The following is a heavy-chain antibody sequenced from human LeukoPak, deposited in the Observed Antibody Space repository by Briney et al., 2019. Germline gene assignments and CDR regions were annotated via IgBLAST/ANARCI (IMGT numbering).Heavy chain of an antibody. CDR2: IGPTGTDR. J-gene: IGHJ4*02. V-gene: IGHV3-21*01. CDR1: GFTFSSCG. D-gene: IGHD1-14*01. CDR3: ATETIGRHYDY. Sequence: SGGSLRLSCAASGFTFSSCGFNWVRQAPGKGLEWVSSIGPTGTDRYYADSVRGRFTISRDDAKNSMYLQMDSLRDEDTAVYYCATETIGRHYDYWGQGTLLTVSS.